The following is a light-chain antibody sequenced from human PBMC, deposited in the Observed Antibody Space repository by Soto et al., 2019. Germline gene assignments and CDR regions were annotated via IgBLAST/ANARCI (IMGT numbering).Light chain of an antibody. Sequence: EIVLTQSPGTLSLSPGERAALSCRASETISDGSLAWYQQKSGQAPRLLIYGASSRATDIPDRFSGSGSGTNITLTISRLEPEDFAVYSCQQYGTSPPRFGQGTKVEIK. CDR2: GAS. CDR1: ETISDGS. J-gene: IGKJ1*01. CDR3: QQYGTSPPR. V-gene: IGKV3-20*01.